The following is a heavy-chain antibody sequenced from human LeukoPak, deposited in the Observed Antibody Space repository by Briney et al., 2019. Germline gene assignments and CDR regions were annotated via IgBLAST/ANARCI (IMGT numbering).Heavy chain of an antibody. V-gene: IGHV3-48*03. CDR2: ISGSGSTI. CDR3: ARGPYASGSYGRRGWVHYMDV. Sequence: GGSLRLSCAASGFTFSSYEMNWVRQAPGKGLEWVSYISGSGSTIYYADSVKGRFTISRDNAKNSLYLQMNSLRAEDTAVYYCARGPYASGSYGRRGWVHYMDVWGKGTTVTISS. J-gene: IGHJ6*03. D-gene: IGHD3-10*01. CDR1: GFTFSSYE.